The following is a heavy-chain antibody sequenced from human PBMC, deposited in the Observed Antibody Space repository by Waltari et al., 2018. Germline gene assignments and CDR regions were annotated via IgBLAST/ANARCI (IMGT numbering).Heavy chain of an antibody. D-gene: IGHD3-10*01. J-gene: IGHJ3*02. V-gene: IGHV4-59*01. CDR1: GGSISSYY. CDR2: IYYSGST. Sequence: QVQLQESGPGLVKPSETLSLTCPVSGGSISSYYWSWIRQPPGKGLEWIGYIYYSGSTNYNPSLKSRVTISVDTSKNQFSLKLSSVTAADTAVYYCAREFTMVQGVISAFDIWGQGTMVTVSS. CDR3: AREFTMVQGVISAFDI.